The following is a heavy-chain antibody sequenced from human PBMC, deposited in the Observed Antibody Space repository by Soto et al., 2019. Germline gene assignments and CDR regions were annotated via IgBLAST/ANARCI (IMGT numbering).Heavy chain of an antibody. CDR2: ISYDGRNK. CDR3: ARDMSSGSGSYFD. V-gene: IGHV3-30*03. CDR1: AFKFRSYG. D-gene: IGHD3-10*01. J-gene: IGHJ4*02. Sequence: LSLSCAASAFKFRSYGAHWVRQVPGKGLEWVAVISYDGRNKYYADSVEGRFTISRDDSKNTLYLQMNSLRPEDTAVYFCARDMSSGSGSYFDWGQGTLVTVSS.